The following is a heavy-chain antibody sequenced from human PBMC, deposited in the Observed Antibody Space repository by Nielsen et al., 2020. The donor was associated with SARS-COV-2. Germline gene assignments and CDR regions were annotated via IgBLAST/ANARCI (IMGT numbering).Heavy chain of an antibody. J-gene: IGHJ6*02. CDR3: ARGGWVTGYDGMDV. CDR1: GGTFSSYA. Sequence: SVKVSCKASGGTFSSYAISWVRQAPGQGLEWMGGIIPIFGTASYAQKFQGRVTITADESTSTAYMELSSLRSEDTAVYYCARGGWVTGYDGMDVWGQGTTVTVSS. V-gene: IGHV1-69*13. D-gene: IGHD7-27*01. CDR2: IIPIFGTA.